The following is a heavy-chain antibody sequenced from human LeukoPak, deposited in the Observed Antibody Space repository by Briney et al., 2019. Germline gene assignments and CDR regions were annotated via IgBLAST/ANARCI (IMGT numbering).Heavy chain of an antibody. CDR3: ARVSRYSGSYRLGAFDI. CDR2: IYYSGST. Sequence: SETLSLTCAVYGGSFSGYYWGWIRQPPGKGLEWIGSIYYSGSTYYNPSLKSRVTISVDTSKNQFSLKLSSVTAADTAVYYCARVSRYSGSYRLGAFDIWGQGTMVTVSS. CDR1: GGSFSGYY. J-gene: IGHJ3*02. V-gene: IGHV4-34*01. D-gene: IGHD1-26*01.